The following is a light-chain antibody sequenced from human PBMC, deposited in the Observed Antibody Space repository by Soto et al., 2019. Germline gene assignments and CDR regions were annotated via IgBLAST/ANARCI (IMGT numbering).Light chain of an antibody. CDR1: QSISDNY. CDR3: QQYGTSPFT. V-gene: IGKV3-20*01. J-gene: IGKJ3*01. Sequence: IVLTQSPGTLSLSPGDRATLSCRASQSISDNYLAWYQQKPGQAPKFLIYGASSRATGIPDRFSGSGSVTDFTLTISRLEPEDFGVYYCQQYGTSPFTFGPGTKVDVK. CDR2: GAS.